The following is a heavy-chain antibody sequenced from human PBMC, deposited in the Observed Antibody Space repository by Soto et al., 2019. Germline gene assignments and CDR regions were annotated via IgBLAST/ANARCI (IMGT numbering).Heavy chain of an antibody. D-gene: IGHD1-7*01. CDR2: INHSGST. Sequence: PSGTLSLTCAVYGGSFSGYYWSWIRQPPGKGLEWIGEINHSGSTNYNPSLKSRVTISVDTSKNQFSLKLSSVTAADTAVYYCARGLTGTTSGGYYYGMDVWGQGTTVTVYS. V-gene: IGHV4-34*01. J-gene: IGHJ6*02. CDR3: ARGLTGTTSGGYYYGMDV. CDR1: GGSFSGYY.